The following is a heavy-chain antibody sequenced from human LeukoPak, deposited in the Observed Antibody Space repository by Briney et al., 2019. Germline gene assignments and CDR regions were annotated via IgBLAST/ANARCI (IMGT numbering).Heavy chain of an antibody. V-gene: IGHV4-4*02. D-gene: IGHD3-3*01. J-gene: IGHJ4*02. CDR1: GXSVTSTNG. CDR3: AREGGFYRPLDY. Sequence: SGTLSLTCDVSGXSVTSTNGWTWVRQPPGKGLEWIGEVHLDGRTNYNPSLKSRLIMSVDLPENHISLRLTSVTAADTAVYYCAREGGFYRPLDYSGQGTLVTVSS. CDR2: VHLDGRT.